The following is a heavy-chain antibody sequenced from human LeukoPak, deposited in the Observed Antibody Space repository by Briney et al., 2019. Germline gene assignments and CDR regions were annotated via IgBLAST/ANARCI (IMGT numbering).Heavy chain of an antibody. Sequence: ASVKVSCKASGYTFNNYGISWVRQAPGQGLEWMGWINPNSGGTNYAQKFQGRVTMTRDMSTSTVYMELSSLRSEDTAVYYCARAGVCSGGSCSRRSGFDYWGQGTLVTVSS. CDR1: GYTFNNYG. CDR2: INPNSGGT. V-gene: IGHV1-18*01. D-gene: IGHD2-15*01. J-gene: IGHJ4*02. CDR3: ARAGVCSGGSCSRRSGFDY.